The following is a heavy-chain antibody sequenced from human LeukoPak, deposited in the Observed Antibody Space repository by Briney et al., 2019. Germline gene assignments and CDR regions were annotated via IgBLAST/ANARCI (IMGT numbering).Heavy chain of an antibody. CDR1: GFTFSNAW. CDR3: TTRLLRYFDWLLSYDY. D-gene: IGHD3-9*01. J-gene: IGHJ4*02. V-gene: IGHV3-15*01. Sequence: GGSLRLSCAASGFTFSNAWMTWVRQAPEKGLEWVGRIKSKTDGGTTDYAAPVKGRFTISRDDSKNTLFLQMNSLKTEDTAVYYCTTRLLRYFDWLLSYDYWGQGTLVTVSS. CDR2: IKSKTDGGTT.